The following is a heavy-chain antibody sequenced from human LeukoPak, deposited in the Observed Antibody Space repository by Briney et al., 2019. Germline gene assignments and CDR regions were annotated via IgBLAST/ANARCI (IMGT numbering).Heavy chain of an antibody. CDR2: IYYSGST. CDR3: ARPSGSYRGASSFQH. CDR1: GGSISSSSYY. V-gene: IGHV4-39*01. D-gene: IGHD1-26*01. J-gene: IGHJ1*01. Sequence: SKTLSLTCTVPGGSISSSSYYWCCIRQPPGKGLEWIGRIYYSGSTYYNPSLKSRVTISVDTSKNQFSLKLSSVTAADTAVYYCARPSGSYRGASSFQHWGQGTLVTVSS.